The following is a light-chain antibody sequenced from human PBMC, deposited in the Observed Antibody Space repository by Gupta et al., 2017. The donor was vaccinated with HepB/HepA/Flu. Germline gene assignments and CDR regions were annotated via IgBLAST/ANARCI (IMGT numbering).Light chain of an antibody. CDR3: RQDDNYPRT. CDR1: QGIRND. J-gene: IGKJ1*01. Sequence: AIQMTQSPSSLSASVGDRVTITCRASQGIRNDLAWFQQKPGKAPKLLIYASSNLQSGVPSRFSGSGSDTDFTLTISSLQPEDFATYYCRQDDNYPRTFGQGTKVEIK. CDR2: ASS. V-gene: IGKV1-6*01.